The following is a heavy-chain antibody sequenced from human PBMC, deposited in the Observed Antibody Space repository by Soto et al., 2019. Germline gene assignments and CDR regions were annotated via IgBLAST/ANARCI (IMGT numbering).Heavy chain of an antibody. V-gene: IGHV4-31*03. Sequence: SWETLSLTCTVSGGSISSGGYYWSWIRQHPGKGLEWIGYIYYSGSTYYNPSLKSRVTISVDTSKNQFSLKLSSVTAADTAVYYCARRRTTVTPARGYYGMDVWGQGTTVT. CDR2: IYYSGST. CDR3: ARRRTTVTPARGYYGMDV. D-gene: IGHD4-4*01. J-gene: IGHJ6*02. CDR1: GGSISSGGYY.